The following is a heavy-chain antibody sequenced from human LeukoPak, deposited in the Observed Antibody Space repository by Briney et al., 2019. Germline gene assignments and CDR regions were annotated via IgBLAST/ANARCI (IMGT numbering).Heavy chain of an antibody. CDR1: GDSISSYD. D-gene: IGHD6-19*01. CDR2: ISYNGNT. J-gene: IGHJ2*01. Sequence: SETLSLTCTVSGDSISSYDWSWIWQPPGQGLQWLAYISYNGNTKTNPSLKSRVTISRDTSKTQFSLKLTSVTAADTAVYFCAKSDNHGWPLHWHFDLWGRGTLVTVSS. CDR3: AKSDNHGWPLHWHFDL. V-gene: IGHV4-59*01.